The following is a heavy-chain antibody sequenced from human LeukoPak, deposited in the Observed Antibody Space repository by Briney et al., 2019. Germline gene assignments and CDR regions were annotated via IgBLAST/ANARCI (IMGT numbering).Heavy chain of an antibody. CDR2: IWYDGSNK. V-gene: IGHV3-33*06. J-gene: IGHJ4*02. CDR3: AKDYPTPAH. CDR1: GFTFRSYG. Sequence: PGRSLRLSCAASGFTFRSYGMHWVRQAPGKGLEWVAVIWYDGSNKYYAESVKGRFTISRDNSKNTLYLQMNSLRAEDTAVYYCAKDYPTPAHWGQGTLVTVSS.